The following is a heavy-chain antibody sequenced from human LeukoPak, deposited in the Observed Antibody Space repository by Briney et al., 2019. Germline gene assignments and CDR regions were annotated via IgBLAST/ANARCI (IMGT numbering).Heavy chain of an antibody. CDR2: IRTTAEGAKYA. J-gene: IGHJ4*02. CDR3: ATDQRYAFDY. D-gene: IGHD3-9*01. CDR1: GFSFTDHP. V-gene: IGHV3-48*02. Sequence: PGGSLRLSCATSGFSFTDHPMNWVRQAPGKGLGWISNIRTTAEGAKYAYYADSVKGRVTISRDDGKNTLYLHMNSLRDDDTAVYYCATDQRYAFDYWGQGILVTVSS.